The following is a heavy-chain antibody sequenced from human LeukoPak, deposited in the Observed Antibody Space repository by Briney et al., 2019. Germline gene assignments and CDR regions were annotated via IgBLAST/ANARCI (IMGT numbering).Heavy chain of an antibody. D-gene: IGHD3-22*01. J-gene: IGHJ4*02. Sequence: PSETLSLTCTVSAVSISSSSYYWGWIRQPPGKGLEWIGSIYYSGSTNYNPSLKSRVTISVDTSKKQFSLKLSSVTAADTAVYYCARTRSGYYYGTFDYWGQGTLVTVSS. CDR1: AVSISSSSYY. V-gene: IGHV4-39*07. CDR2: IYYSGST. CDR3: ARTRSGYYYGTFDY.